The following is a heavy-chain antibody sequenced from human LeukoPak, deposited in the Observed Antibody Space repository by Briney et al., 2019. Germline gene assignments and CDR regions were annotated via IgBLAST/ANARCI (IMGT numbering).Heavy chain of an antibody. D-gene: IGHD6-6*01. CDR3: ARSSGVATVAARKFDY. V-gene: IGHV4-59*01. CDR2: IFYSGST. J-gene: IGHJ4*02. CDR1: GGSISSYY. Sequence: PSETLSLTCTVSGGSISSYYWSWLRQPPGKGLEWIGYIFYSGSTNYNPSLKSRVTISVDTSKNQFSLKLSSVTAADTAVYYCARSSGVATVAARKFDYWGQGTLVTVSS.